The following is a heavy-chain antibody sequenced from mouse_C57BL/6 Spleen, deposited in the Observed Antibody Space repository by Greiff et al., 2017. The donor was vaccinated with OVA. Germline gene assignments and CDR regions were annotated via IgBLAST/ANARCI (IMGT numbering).Heavy chain of an antibody. V-gene: IGHV1-82*01. Sequence: QVQLQQSGPELVKPGASVKISCKASGYAFSSSWMNWVKQRPGKGLEWIGRIYPGDGDTNYNGKFKGKATLTADKSSSTAYMQLSSLTSEDSAVYFCARSDYGYYWYFDVWGTGTTVTVSS. CDR1: GYAFSSSW. D-gene: IGHD2-2*01. CDR3: ARSDYGYYWYFDV. CDR2: IYPGDGDT. J-gene: IGHJ1*03.